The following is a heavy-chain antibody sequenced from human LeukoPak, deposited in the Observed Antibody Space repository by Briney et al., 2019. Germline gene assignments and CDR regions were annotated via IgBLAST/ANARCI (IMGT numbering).Heavy chain of an antibody. D-gene: IGHD6-13*01. J-gene: IGHJ6*03. Sequence: GASVKVSCKASGGTFSSYAISWVRQAPGQGLEWMGGIIPIFGTANYAQKFQGRVTITADKSTSTAYMELSSPRSEDTAVYYCASPSYSSSWYLNYYYYMDVWGKGTTVTVSS. CDR3: ASPSYSSSWYLNYYYYMDV. CDR1: GGTFSSYA. CDR2: IIPIFGTA. V-gene: IGHV1-69*06.